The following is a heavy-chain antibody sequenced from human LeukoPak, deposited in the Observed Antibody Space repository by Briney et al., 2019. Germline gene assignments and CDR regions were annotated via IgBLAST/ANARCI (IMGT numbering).Heavy chain of an antibody. V-gene: IGHV1-2*02. CDR1: GYTFTGYY. CDR3: ARALVVVTAATTWFDP. J-gene: IGHJ5*02. CDR2: INPNSGGT. D-gene: IGHD2-2*01. Sequence: ASVKVSCKASGYTFTGYYMYWVRQAPGQGLEWMGWINPNSGGTNYAQKFQGSVTMIRDTSISTAYMELSRLRSHDTAVHYCARALVVVTAATTWFDPWGQGTLVTVSS.